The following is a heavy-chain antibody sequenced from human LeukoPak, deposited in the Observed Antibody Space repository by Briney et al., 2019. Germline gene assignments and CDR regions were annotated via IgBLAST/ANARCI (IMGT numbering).Heavy chain of an antibody. J-gene: IGHJ4*02. CDR1: GGSFSGYY. V-gene: IGHV4-34*01. Sequence: PSETLSLTCAVYGGSFSGYYWSWIRQPPGKGLEWIGEINHGGSTNYNPSLKSRVTISVDTSKNQFSLKLTSVTAADTAVYYCARGTVYSSGWYLEWGQGTLVTVSS. CDR3: ARGTVYSSGWYLE. CDR2: INHGGST. D-gene: IGHD6-19*01.